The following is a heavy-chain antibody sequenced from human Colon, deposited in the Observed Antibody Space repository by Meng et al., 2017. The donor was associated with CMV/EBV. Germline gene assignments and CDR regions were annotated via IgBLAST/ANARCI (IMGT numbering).Heavy chain of an antibody. D-gene: IGHD2-2*01. Sequence: GGSLRLSCAASGFTVSSLYMGWVRQTPGKGLETVSVLYSSAGAYYADSVKGRFTISRDNSMNTLYFQMSSLRAEDTAVYYCARGDCSSTSCYYFDYWGQGALVTVSS. V-gene: IGHV3-53*01. CDR3: ARGDCSSTSCYYFDY. CDR1: GFTVSSLY. J-gene: IGHJ4*02. CDR2: LYSSAGA.